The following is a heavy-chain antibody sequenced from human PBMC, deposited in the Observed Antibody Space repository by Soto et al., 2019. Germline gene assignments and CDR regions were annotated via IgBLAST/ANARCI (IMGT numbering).Heavy chain of an antibody. D-gene: IGHD2-15*01. CDR1: GYTFTSYS. CDR3: ARFVGGGDGMDV. CDR2: LNAGNGNT. Sequence: GASVKVSCKASGYTFTSYSMHWVRQAPGQRLEWMGWLNAGNGNTKYSQKFQGRVSITRDTSASTAYMELSSLRSEDTALYYCARFVGGGDGMDVWSQGTTVTVSS. V-gene: IGHV1-3*01. J-gene: IGHJ6*02.